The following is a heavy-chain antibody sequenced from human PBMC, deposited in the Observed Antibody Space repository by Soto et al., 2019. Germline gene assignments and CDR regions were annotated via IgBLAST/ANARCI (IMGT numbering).Heavy chain of an antibody. V-gene: IGHV4-31*03. Sequence: QVQLQESGPGLVKPSQTLSLTCTVSGGSISSGGYYWSWIRQHPGKGLEWIGYIYYSGSTYYNPSLKSRFTIPVDTSKNQFSLKLSSVAAADTAVYYCARGGGITGTTWAYWGQGTLVTVSS. CDR3: ARGGGITGTTWAY. D-gene: IGHD1-7*01. CDR1: GGSISSGGYY. J-gene: IGHJ4*02. CDR2: IYYSGST.